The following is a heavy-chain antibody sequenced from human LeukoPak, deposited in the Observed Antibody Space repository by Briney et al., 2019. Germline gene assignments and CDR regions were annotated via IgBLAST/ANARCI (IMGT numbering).Heavy chain of an antibody. D-gene: IGHD6-19*01. CDR3: AKDQRVVAGGDKQFDP. Sequence: GGSLRLSCAASGFTFTSYAMTWVRQAPGKGLEWVSSISASGGSTYYADSVKGRFIISRDNSKNILYPQMDSLRVEDTAVYYCAKDQRVVAGGDKQFDPWGQGTLVTVSS. V-gene: IGHV3-23*01. J-gene: IGHJ5*02. CDR2: ISASGGST. CDR1: GFTFTSYA.